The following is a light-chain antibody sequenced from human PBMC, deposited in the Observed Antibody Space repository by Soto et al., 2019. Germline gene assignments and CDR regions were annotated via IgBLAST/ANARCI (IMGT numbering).Light chain of an antibody. CDR3: QSYDSSLSGYV. J-gene: IGLJ1*01. CDR2: GNS. CDR1: SSNIGAGYD. Sequence: QGVVTQPPSVSGAPGQRVTISWTGSSSNIGAGYDVHWYQQLPGTAPKLLIYGNSNRPSGVPDRFSGSKSGTSASLAITGLQAEDEADYYCQSYDSSLSGYVFGTGTKVTVL. V-gene: IGLV1-40*01.